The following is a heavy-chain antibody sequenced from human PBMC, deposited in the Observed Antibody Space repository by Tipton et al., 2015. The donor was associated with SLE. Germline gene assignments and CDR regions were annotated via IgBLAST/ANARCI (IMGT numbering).Heavy chain of an antibody. J-gene: IGHJ4*02. V-gene: IGHV4-34*01. Sequence: TLSLTCAVYGGSFSGYYWSWIRQPPGKGLEWIGEINHSGSTNYNPPLKSRVTISVDTSKNQFSLKLSSVTAADTAVYYCARNTPSGYGGNPSMGLFDYWGQGTLVTVSS. CDR2: INHSGST. CDR1: GGSFSGYY. CDR3: ARNTPSGYGGNPSMGLFDY. D-gene: IGHD4-23*01.